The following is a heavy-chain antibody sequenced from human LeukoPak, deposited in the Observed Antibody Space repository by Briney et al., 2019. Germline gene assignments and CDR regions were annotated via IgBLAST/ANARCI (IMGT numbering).Heavy chain of an antibody. CDR2: IYHSGST. V-gene: IGHV4-38-2*01. D-gene: IGHD1-14*01. Sequence: SETLSLTCAVSGYSISSGYYWAWIRPPPGKGLEWIGSIYHSGSTYYNPSLKSRVTISVDTSKNQFSLKLSSVTAADTAVYYCARLGGXKNQYYFDYWGQGTLVTVSS. J-gene: IGHJ4*02. CDR1: GYSISSGYY. CDR3: ARLGGXKNQYYFDY.